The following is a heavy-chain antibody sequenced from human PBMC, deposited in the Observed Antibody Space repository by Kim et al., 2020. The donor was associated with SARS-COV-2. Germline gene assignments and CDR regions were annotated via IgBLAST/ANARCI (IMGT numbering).Heavy chain of an antibody. CDR3: ARGVSSLAVEKRPVGPKRPIEPSWFDY. Sequence: GGSLRLSCAASGFTFSSYGMHWVRQAPGKGLEWVAVIWYDGSNKYYADSVKGRFTISRDNSKNTLYLQMNSLRAEDTAVYYCARGVSSLAVEKRPVGPKRPIEPSWFDYWGQGTLVTVSS. D-gene: IGHD6-6*01. V-gene: IGHV3-33*08. J-gene: IGHJ4*02. CDR1: GFTFSSYG. CDR2: IWYDGSNK.